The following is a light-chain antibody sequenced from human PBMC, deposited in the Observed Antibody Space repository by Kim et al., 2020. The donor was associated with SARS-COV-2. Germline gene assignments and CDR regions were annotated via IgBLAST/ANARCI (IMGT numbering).Light chain of an antibody. V-gene: IGLV1-44*01. Sequence: QSVLTQPPSASGTPGQRVTISCSGSSSNIGSNTVNCYQQLPGTAPKLLIYSNNQRPSGVPDRFSGSKSGTSASLAISGLQSEDEADYYCAAWDDSLNGPVFGGGTQLTVL. J-gene: IGLJ3*02. CDR1: SSNIGSNT. CDR2: SNN. CDR3: AAWDDSLNGPV.